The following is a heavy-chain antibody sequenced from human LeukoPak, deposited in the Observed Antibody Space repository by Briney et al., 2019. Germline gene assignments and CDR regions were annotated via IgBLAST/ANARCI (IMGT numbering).Heavy chain of an antibody. CDR1: GFTVSSNY. D-gene: IGHD5-24*01. Sequence: GGSLRLSCAASGFTVSSNYMSWVRQAPGKGLEWVSVIYSGGSTYYADSVKGRFTISRDNSKNTLYLRMNSLRAEDTAVYYCAGEGDGYQYYFDYWGQGTLVTVSS. CDR2: IYSGGST. V-gene: IGHV3-66*02. CDR3: AGEGDGYQYYFDY. J-gene: IGHJ4*02.